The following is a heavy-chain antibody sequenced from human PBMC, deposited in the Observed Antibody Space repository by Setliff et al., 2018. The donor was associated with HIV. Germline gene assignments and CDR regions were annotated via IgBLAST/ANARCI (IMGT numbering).Heavy chain of an antibody. D-gene: IGHD2-15*01. CDR3: ARDTTQRVFFDY. CDR1: GFTFSSYW. J-gene: IGHJ4*02. CDR2: IKQDGSEK. Sequence: SCAASGFTFSSYWMSWVRQAPGKGLEWVANIKQDGSEKYYVDSVKGRFTISRDNAKNSLYLQMNSLRAEDTAVYYCARDTTQRVFFDYWGQGTLVTVSS. V-gene: IGHV3-7*01.